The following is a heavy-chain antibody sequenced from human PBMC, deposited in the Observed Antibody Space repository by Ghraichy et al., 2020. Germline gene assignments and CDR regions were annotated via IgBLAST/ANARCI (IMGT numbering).Heavy chain of an antibody. CDR1: GFSVRTNY. CDR3: AKDLEVEFRSASEI. D-gene: IGHD2-15*01. V-gene: IGHV3-53*01. J-gene: IGHJ3*02. Sequence: GGSLRLSCVASGFSVRTNYMSWVRQAPGKGLEFFSVIYGGENTNYADSVRGRFFISRDNSKNTVYLQMNNLRPEDTAVYYCAKDLEVEFRSASEIWGHGTMVTVSS. CDR2: IYGGENT.